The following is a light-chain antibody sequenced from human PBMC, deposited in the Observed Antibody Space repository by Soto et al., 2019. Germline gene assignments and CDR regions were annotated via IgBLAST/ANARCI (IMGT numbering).Light chain of an antibody. Sequence: EIVLTQSPATLSLSPGERATLSCRASQSVSSYLAWYQQKPGQAPRLLIYDASNRATGIPARFGGSGPGTDFTLTISSLEPEDFAVYYCQQRSNWPYTFGQGTKLEIK. CDR1: QSVSSY. V-gene: IGKV3D-11*02. CDR2: DAS. J-gene: IGKJ2*01. CDR3: QQRSNWPYT.